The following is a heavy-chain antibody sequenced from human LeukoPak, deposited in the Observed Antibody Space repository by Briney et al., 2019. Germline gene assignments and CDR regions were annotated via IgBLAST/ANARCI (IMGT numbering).Heavy chain of an antibody. Sequence: GGSLRLSCAASEFIFSSYVMSWVRQAPGKGLEWVAFIRYDGSNKNYADSVKGRFTISRDNSKDTLYLQMNSLRVEDTAVYYCATLIPITIFGVIIDHWGQGTLVTVSS. D-gene: IGHD3-3*01. CDR3: ATLIPITIFGVIIDH. CDR1: EFIFSSYV. J-gene: IGHJ5*02. V-gene: IGHV3-30*02. CDR2: IRYDGSNK.